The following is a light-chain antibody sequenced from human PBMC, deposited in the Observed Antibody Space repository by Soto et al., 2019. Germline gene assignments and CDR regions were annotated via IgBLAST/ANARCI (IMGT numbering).Light chain of an antibody. V-gene: IGLV2-8*01. J-gene: IGLJ2*01. Sequence: QSALTQPPSASGSPGQSVTISCTGTSSDVGAYKYVSWYQQHPGKAPKLMIHEVSKRPSGVPDRFSGSKSGNTASLTVSGLQAEDEADYYCCSYAGGNSLVFGGGTKLTVL. CDR1: SSDVGAYKY. CDR3: CSYAGGNSLV. CDR2: EVS.